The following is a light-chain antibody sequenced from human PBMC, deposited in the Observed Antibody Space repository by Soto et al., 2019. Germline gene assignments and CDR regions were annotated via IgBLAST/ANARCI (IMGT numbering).Light chain of an antibody. Sequence: QSALTQPASVSGSPGQSITISCTGTNSDVGSYSLVSWYQQHPGKAPKLMIYEVSKRPSGVSYRFSGSKSDNTASLTISGLQADDEADYHCCSYANINTYVFGPGTKLTVL. V-gene: IGLV2-23*02. CDR3: CSYANINTYV. J-gene: IGLJ1*01. CDR2: EVS. CDR1: NSDVGSYSL.